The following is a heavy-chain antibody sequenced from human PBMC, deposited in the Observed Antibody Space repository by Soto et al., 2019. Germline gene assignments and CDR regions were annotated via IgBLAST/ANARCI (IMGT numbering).Heavy chain of an antibody. D-gene: IGHD6-13*01. Sequence: LKISCKGSGCSFTSYWIGWVRQMPGKGLEWMGIIYPGDSDTRYSPSFQGQVTISADKSISTAYLQWSSLKASDTAMYYCARQGSSWYGRHYYGMDVWGQGTTVTVSS. J-gene: IGHJ6*02. CDR3: ARQGSSWYGRHYYGMDV. CDR2: IYPGDSDT. CDR1: GCSFTSYW. V-gene: IGHV5-51*01.